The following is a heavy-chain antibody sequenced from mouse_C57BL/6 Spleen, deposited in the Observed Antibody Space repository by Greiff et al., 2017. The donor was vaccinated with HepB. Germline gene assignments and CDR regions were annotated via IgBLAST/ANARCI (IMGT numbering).Heavy chain of an antibody. V-gene: IGHV1-52*01. Sequence: QVQLQQPGAELVRPGSSVKLSCKASGYTFTSYWMHWVKQRPIQGLEWIGNIDPSDSDTHYNQKFKDKATLTVDKSSSTAYMQLSSLTSEDSAVYYCARLRSPHWYFDVWGTGTTVTVSS. J-gene: IGHJ1*03. CDR1: GYTFTSYW. CDR3: ARLRSPHWYFDV. CDR2: IDPSDSDT.